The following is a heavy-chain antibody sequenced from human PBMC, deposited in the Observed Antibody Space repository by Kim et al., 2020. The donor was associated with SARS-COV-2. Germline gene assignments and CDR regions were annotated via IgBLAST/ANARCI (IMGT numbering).Heavy chain of an antibody. CDR1: GFTFTSYT. J-gene: IGHJ4*02. Sequence: GALRLSCAASGFTFTSYTMSWVRQAPGKGLEWVSSSTSGGRTSYADSVKGRFTISRDNSKNTLSLQMNSLGAEDTAGYYCANAIGLWGQGTLVTVSS. CDR3: ANAIGL. CDR2: SSTSGGRT. V-gene: IGHV3-23*01.